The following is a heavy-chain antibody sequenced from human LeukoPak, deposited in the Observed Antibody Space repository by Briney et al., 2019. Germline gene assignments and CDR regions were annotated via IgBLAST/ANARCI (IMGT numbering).Heavy chain of an antibody. D-gene: IGHD3-9*01. J-gene: IGHJ4*02. CDR1: GFTFSSYA. Sequence: GGSLRLSCAASGFTFSSYAMSWVRRAPGKGLEWVSGISGSAGSTYYADSVEGRFTISRDNSKNTVFLQMNSLRAEDTAVYYCAKWGDYDVLTGYYVSDYWGQGTLVTVSS. V-gene: IGHV3-23*01. CDR2: ISGSAGST. CDR3: AKWGDYDVLTGYYVSDY.